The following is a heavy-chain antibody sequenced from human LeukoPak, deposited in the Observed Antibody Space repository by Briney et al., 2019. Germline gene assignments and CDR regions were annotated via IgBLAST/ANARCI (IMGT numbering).Heavy chain of an antibody. CDR1: GFPFSSYW. D-gene: IGHD2-15*01. J-gene: IGHJ4*02. CDR2: ISSGTSTI. CDR3: ARDSCSSGSCLTDY. Sequence: GGSLRLSCVASGFPFSSYWMTWVRQAPGKGLEWVSYISSGTSTIYYADSVKGRFTISRDNAKNSLYLQMNSLRAEDTAVYYCARDSCSSGSCLTDYWGQGTLVTVSS. V-gene: IGHV3-48*01.